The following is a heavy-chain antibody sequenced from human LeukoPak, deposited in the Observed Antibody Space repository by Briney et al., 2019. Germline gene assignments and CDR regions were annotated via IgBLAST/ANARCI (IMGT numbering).Heavy chain of an antibody. CDR3: ARAVITMVRGVNYYYYYYMDV. CDR1: GFTFSSYW. V-gene: IGHV3-74*01. J-gene: IGHJ6*03. CDR2: INSDGSST. Sequence: GGSLRLSCAASGFTFSSYWMHWVRQAPGKGLVWVSRINSDGSSTSYADSVKGRFTISRDNAKNTLYLQMNSLRAEDTAVYYCARAVITMVRGVNYYYYYYMDVWGKGTTVTISS. D-gene: IGHD3-10*01.